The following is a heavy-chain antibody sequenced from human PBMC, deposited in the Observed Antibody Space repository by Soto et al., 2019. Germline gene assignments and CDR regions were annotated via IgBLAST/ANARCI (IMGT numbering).Heavy chain of an antibody. CDR3: ARQVPVARYEHCTGATCYSGYVDL. D-gene: IGHD2-15*01. J-gene: IGHJ2*01. Sequence: QLHLQESGPGLVKPSETLSLTCTVSGDSISSNNYFWGWVRQPPGKGLEWIGSVYYSGSTFYNPSLRSRVTISVDTSQLLFSLNLSCRTAAATAVYYCARQVPVARYEHCTGATCYSGYVDLWGRGTLVPVSS. CDR1: GDSISSNNYF. V-gene: IGHV4-39*01. CDR2: VYYSGST.